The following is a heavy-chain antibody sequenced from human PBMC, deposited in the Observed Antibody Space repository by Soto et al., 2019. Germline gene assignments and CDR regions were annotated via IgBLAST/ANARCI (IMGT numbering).Heavy chain of an antibody. V-gene: IGHV1-3*01. CDR1: GYTFTNYA. J-gene: IGHJ3*02. Sequence: QVQFVQSGAELKKPGASVKVSCKASGYTFTNYAMHWVRQAPGQRLEWMGWINAGNGNTKYSQKFQGRVTITRDTSARTAYVELTSLRSDYTAVYYWARAGFCSSTSCSDAFDIWGQGTLVTVSS. CDR2: INAGNGNT. D-gene: IGHD2-2*01. CDR3: ARAGFCSSTSCSDAFDI.